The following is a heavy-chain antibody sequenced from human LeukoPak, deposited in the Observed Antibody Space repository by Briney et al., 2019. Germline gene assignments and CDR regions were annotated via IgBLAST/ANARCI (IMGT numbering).Heavy chain of an antibody. CDR3: ARTTGYCTNGVCHSPPIFDC. D-gene: IGHD2-8*01. J-gene: IGHJ4*02. V-gene: IGHV3-30*04. Sequence: GGSLRLSCAASGFTFSSYAMHWVRQAPGKGLEWVAVIPYDGSNKYYADSVKGRFTISRDNSKNTLYLQMNSLRAEDTAVYYCARTTGYCTNGVCHSPPIFDCWGQGTLVTVSS. CDR1: GFTFSSYA. CDR2: IPYDGSNK.